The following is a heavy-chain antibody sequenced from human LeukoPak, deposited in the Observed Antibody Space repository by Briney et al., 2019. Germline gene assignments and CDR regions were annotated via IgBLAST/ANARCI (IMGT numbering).Heavy chain of an antibody. CDR2: INHSGST. CDR3: ARSAVRGVALLGY. V-gene: IGHV4-34*01. J-gene: IGHJ4*02. D-gene: IGHD3-10*01. Sequence: SETLSLTCAVYGGSFSGYYSSWIRQSPGKGLEWIGEINHSGSTNYSPSLKSRVTISVDTSKNQFSLKLRSVTAADTAVYYCARSAVRGVALLGYWGRGTPVTVSS. CDR1: GGSFSGYY.